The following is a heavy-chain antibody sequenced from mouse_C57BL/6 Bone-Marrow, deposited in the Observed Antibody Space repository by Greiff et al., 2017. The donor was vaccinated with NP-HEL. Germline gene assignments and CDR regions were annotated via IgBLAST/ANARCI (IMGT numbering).Heavy chain of an antibody. V-gene: IGHV1-4*01. CDR3: ARSEGNYYHTGWFAY. D-gene: IGHD2-1*01. Sequence: QVQLQQSGAELARPGASVKMSCKASGYTFTSYTMHWVKQRPGQGLEWIGYINPSSGYTKYNQKFKDKATLTADKSSSTAYMQLSSLTSEDSAVYYCARSEGNYYHTGWFAYWGQGTLVTVSA. CDR1: GYTFTSYT. J-gene: IGHJ3*01. CDR2: INPSSGYT.